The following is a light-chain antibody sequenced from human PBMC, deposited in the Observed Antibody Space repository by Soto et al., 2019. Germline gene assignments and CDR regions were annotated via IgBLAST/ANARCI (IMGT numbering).Light chain of an antibody. CDR2: EVS. J-gene: IGLJ3*02. V-gene: IGLV2-18*01. CDR1: SSDVGSYNR. Sequence: QSVLHQPPSVSGSPGQSVTISCTGTSSDVGSYNRVSWYQQPPGTAPKLMMYEVSNRPSGVPDRFSGSKSGNTASLTISGLQAEDEADYYCSLYTSSSTLVFGIGNKRTVL. CDR3: SLYTSSSTLV.